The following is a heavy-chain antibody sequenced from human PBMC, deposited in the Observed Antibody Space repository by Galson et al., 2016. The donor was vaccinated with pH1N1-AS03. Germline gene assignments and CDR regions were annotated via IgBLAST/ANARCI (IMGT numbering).Heavy chain of an antibody. D-gene: IGHD4-23*01. Sequence: SVKVSCKASGYTFTNYGISWVRQAPGQGLEWMGWISAYNGNTNYAQKLQGRVTLTTDTSTSTAYMELRSLRSADTAVYYCARGLPDYGGDSFLGWDHWGQGSLVTGSS. V-gene: IGHV1-18*01. J-gene: IGHJ4*02. CDR1: GYTFTNYG. CDR2: ISAYNGNT. CDR3: ARGLPDYGGDSFLGWDH.